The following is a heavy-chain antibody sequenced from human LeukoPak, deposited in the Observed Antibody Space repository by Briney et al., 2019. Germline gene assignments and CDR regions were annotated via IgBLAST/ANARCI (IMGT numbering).Heavy chain of an antibody. V-gene: IGHV3-21*01. J-gene: IGHJ3*02. CDR3: AREPFSMARESTRNAFDI. D-gene: IGHD3-10*01. CDR1: GFTFSGYN. Sequence: GGSLRLSCAASGFTFSGYNMNWVRQAPGKGLEWVSSITSSSSYTFYADSVKGRFTISRDNAKNSLYLQMNSLRAEDTAVYYCAREPFSMARESTRNAFDIWGQGTMVTVSS. CDR2: ITSSSSYT.